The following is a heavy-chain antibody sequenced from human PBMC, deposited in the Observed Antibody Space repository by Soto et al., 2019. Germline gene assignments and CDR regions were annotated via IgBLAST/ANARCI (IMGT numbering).Heavy chain of an antibody. D-gene: IGHD3-22*01. Sequence: SGPTLVNPTQTLTLTCTFSGFSLSTSGVGVGWIRQPPGKALEWLALIYWDDDKRYSPSLKSRVTITKDTSKNQVVLTMTNMDPVDTATYYCARMRPTEDTYGYYYYLDYWGQGTPVTVSS. V-gene: IGHV2-5*02. CDR3: ARMRPTEDTYGYYYYLDY. J-gene: IGHJ4*02. CDR1: GFSLSTSGVG. CDR2: IYWDDDK.